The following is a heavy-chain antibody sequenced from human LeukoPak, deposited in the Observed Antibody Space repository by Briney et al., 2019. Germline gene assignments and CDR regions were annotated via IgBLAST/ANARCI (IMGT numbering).Heavy chain of an antibody. Sequence: PGGSLRPSCAASGFTFSSYAMHWVRQAPGKGLEWVAVISYDGSNKYYADSVKGRFTISRDNSKNTLYLQMNSLRAEDTAVYYCAREPATVTTYNWFDPWGQGTLVTVSS. CDR2: ISYDGSNK. D-gene: IGHD4-17*01. CDR3: AREPATVTTYNWFDP. CDR1: GFTFSSYA. V-gene: IGHV3-30-3*01. J-gene: IGHJ5*02.